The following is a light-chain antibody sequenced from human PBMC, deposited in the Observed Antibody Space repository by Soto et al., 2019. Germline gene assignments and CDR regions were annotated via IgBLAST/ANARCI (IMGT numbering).Light chain of an antibody. CDR3: SSYTSSSTHYV. CDR2: EVS. Sequence: QSALTQPASVSGSPGQSITISCTGTSSDVGGYNYVSWYQQHPGKAPKLMTYEVSNRPSGVSNRFSGSKSGNTASLTISGLQAEDEADYYCSSYTSSSTHYVFGTGTKVTVL. J-gene: IGLJ1*01. V-gene: IGLV2-14*01. CDR1: SSDVGGYNY.